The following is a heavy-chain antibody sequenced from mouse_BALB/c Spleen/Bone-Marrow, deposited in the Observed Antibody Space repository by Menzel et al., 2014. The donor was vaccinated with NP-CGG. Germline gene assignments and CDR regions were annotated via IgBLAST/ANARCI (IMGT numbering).Heavy chain of an antibody. CDR1: GFTFSSFG. J-gene: IGHJ2*01. CDR3: TRGGNWDDFDY. D-gene: IGHD4-1*01. CDR2: IGSGSSTI. V-gene: IGHV5-17*02. Sequence: DVMLVESGGGLVQPGGSRKLSCAASGFTFSSFGMHWVRQTPEKGLEWVAYIGSGSSTIYYAGTVKGRFTISRDNPKNTLFLQVTSLRSEDTAMYYCTRGGNWDDFDYWGQGTTLTVSS.